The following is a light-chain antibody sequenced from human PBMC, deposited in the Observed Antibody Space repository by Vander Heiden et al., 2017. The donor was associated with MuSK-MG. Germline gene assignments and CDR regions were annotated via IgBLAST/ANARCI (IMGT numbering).Light chain of an antibody. CDR3: QQYNSPTWT. J-gene: IGKJ1*01. CDR2: DAS. V-gene: IGKV1-5*01. CDR1: QSFYNW. Sequence: DIQMTQSPSTLSASVGDRVTITCRASQSFYNWLAWYQQKPGKAPKLLIYDASSLESGVPSRLSGGGSGTEFTLTISSLQPDDFATYYCQQYNSPTWTFGQGTKVEIK.